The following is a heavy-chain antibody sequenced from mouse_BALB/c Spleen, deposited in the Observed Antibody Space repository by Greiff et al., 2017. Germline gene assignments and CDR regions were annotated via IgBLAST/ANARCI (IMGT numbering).Heavy chain of an antibody. J-gene: IGHJ2*01. Sequence: QVQLQQSGAELVKPGASVKLSCKTSGYTFTSYWIQWVKQRPGQGLGWIGEIFPGTGTTYYNEKFKGKATLTIDTSSSTAYMQLSSLTSEDSAVYFCARSYYYGSSSYYFDYWGQGTTLTVSS. CDR2: IFPGTGTT. D-gene: IGHD1-1*01. CDR1: GYTFTSYW. V-gene: IGHV1S132*01. CDR3: ARSYYYGSSSYYFDY.